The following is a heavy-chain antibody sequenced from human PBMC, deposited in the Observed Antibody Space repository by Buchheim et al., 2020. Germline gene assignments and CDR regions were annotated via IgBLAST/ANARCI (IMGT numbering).Heavy chain of an antibody. D-gene: IGHD4-23*01. V-gene: IGHV4-59*01. CDR3: ATGSTVGDGFDI. Sequence: QVQLQESGPGLVKPSETLSLNCSVSGGSISANYWSWIRQPPGKGLEWLGYIYISESTKISPSPKSRVSISVDTSKNQISLKVISVTAADTAVYYCATGSTVGDGFDIWGQGI. J-gene: IGHJ3*02. CDR2: IYISEST. CDR1: GGSISANY.